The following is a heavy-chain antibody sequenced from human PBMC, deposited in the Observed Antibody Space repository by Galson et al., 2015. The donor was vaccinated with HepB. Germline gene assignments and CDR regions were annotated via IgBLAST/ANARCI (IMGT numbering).Heavy chain of an antibody. CDR1: GFTFSNYD. CDR3: TRKWAFDI. J-gene: IGHJ3*02. V-gene: IGHV3-48*02. CDR2: ITSSSSNI. D-gene: IGHD1-26*01. Sequence: SLRLSCAASGFTFSNYDMNWVRQAPGKGLEWLSYITSSSSNIYYADSVKGRFTISRDNAKKSLYLEMTSLRDEDTAVYYCTRKWAFDIWGQGTMVTVS.